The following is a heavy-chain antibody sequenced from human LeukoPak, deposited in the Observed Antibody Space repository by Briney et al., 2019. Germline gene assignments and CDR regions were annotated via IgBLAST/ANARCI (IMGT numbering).Heavy chain of an antibody. J-gene: IGHJ5*02. CDR1: GDSISSGSYY. Sequence: SQTLSLNCTVSGDSISSGSYYWSWIRQPAGKGLEWIGRIYTTGSTNYNPSLESRVTISVDTSKNQFSLRLSSVTAADTAVYYCARVGIQNWFDPWGQGTLVTVSS. CDR2: IYTTGST. V-gene: IGHV4-61*02. CDR3: ARVGIQNWFDP. D-gene: IGHD1-1*01.